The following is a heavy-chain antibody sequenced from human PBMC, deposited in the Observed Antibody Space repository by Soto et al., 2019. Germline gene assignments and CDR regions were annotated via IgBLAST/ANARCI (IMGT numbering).Heavy chain of an antibody. CDR1: GGTFSSYA. CDR2: IIPIFGTA. D-gene: IGHD3-22*01. Sequence: SVKVSCKASGGTFSSYAISWVRQAPGQGLEWMGGIIPIFGTANYAQKFQGRVTITADESTSTAYMELSSLRSEDTAVYYCARGYYYDSSGYYEYAFDIWGQGTMVTVSS. J-gene: IGHJ3*02. V-gene: IGHV1-69*13. CDR3: ARGYYYDSSGYYEYAFDI.